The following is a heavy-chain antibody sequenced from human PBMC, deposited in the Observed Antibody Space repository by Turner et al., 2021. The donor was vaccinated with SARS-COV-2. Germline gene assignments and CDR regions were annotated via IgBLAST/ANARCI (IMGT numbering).Heavy chain of an antibody. V-gene: IGHV1-24*01. CDR1: GYTLAELS. CDR3: ATCRDGYNWGAFHI. J-gene: IGHJ3*02. CDR2: FDPEDGET. D-gene: IGHD5-12*01. Sequence: QFQLVQSGAEVKNPGAAVKVPCKVSGYTLAELSMHWVRQAPGKGLEWMGGFDPEDGETIYAQKFQGRVTMTEDTSTDTAYMELSSLRSEDTAMYYCATCRDGYNWGAFHIWGQGTMVTVSS.